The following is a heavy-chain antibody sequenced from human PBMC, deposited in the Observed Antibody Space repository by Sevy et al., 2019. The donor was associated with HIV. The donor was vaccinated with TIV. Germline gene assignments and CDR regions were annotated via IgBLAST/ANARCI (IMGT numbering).Heavy chain of an antibody. V-gene: IGHV4-59*11. Sequence: SETLSLTCTVSGASISSHYWSWIRQPPGQGLEWIGYIYYSGSTNYNPSLKSRVTMSVDTSKNQFSLKLRSVTAADTAMYYCARALRPYSFDTSTYFDYWGQGTLVTVSS. J-gene: IGHJ4*02. CDR2: IYYSGST. D-gene: IGHD3-22*01. CDR1: GASISSHY. CDR3: ARALRPYSFDTSTYFDY.